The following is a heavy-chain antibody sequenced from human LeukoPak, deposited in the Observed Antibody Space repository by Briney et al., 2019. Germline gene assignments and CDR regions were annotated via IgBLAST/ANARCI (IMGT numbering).Heavy chain of an antibody. J-gene: IGHJ4*02. Sequence: SVKVSCKASGGTFSSYAISWVRQAPGQGLEWMGGIIPIFGTANYAQKFQGRVTITADESTSTAYMELSSLRSEDTAVYYCARDSYDSSGGYYFDYWGQGTLVTVSS. CDR3: ARDSYDSSGGYYFDY. CDR2: IIPIFGTA. V-gene: IGHV1-69*13. CDR1: GGTFSSYA. D-gene: IGHD3-22*01.